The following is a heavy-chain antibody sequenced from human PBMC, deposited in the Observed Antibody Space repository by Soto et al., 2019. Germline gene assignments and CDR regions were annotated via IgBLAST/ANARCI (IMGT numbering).Heavy chain of an antibody. V-gene: IGHV3-23*01. CDR1: GFTFSSYA. CDR3: AKLKYYDILTGYGGMDV. CDR2: ISGSGGST. D-gene: IGHD3-9*01. J-gene: IGHJ6*02. Sequence: GGSLRLSCAASGFTFSSYAMSWVRQAPGKGLEWVSAISGSGGSTYYADSVKGRFTISRDNSKNTLYLQMNSLRAEDTAVYYCAKLKYYDILTGYGGMDVWGQGTTVTVSS.